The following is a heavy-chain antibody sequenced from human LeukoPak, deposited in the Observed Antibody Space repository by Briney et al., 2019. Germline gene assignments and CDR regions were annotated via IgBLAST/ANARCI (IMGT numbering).Heavy chain of an antibody. V-gene: IGHV1-8*01. CDR2: IYPSRGNT. J-gene: IGHJ4*02. D-gene: IGHD3-10*01. Sequence: ASVKVSCKASGYTFSSYDSNWMRQAAGQGPEWMGWIYPSRGNTAYAQNFQGRVILARNPSISAAYMELSSLRFEETAVFYCAFRTSRGGSGSSYFVSWGEGTLVTVSS. CDR3: AFRTSRGGSGSSYFVS. CDR1: GYTFSSYD.